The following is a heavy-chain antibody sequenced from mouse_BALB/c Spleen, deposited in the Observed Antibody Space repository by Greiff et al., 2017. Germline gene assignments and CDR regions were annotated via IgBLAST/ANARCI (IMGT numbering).Heavy chain of an antibody. Sequence: EVNLVESGPELVKPGASVKISCKASGYTFTDYNMHWVKQSHGKSLEWIGYIYPYNGGTGYNQKFKSKATLTVDNSSSTAYMELRSLTSEDSAVYYCARMGDGYYWYFDVWGAGTTVTVSS. V-gene: IGHV1S29*02. CDR1: GYTFTDYN. CDR2: IYPYNGGT. CDR3: ARMGDGYYWYFDV. D-gene: IGHD2-3*01. J-gene: IGHJ1*01.